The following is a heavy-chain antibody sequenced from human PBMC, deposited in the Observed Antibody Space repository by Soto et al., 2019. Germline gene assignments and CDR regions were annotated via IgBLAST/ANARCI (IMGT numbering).Heavy chain of an antibody. D-gene: IGHD3-3*01. CDR3: AREKGVFWSGLVLGYFDL. CDR1: GGSISSGGYY. V-gene: IGHV4-31*03. CDR2: IYYSAST. Sequence: QVQLQESGPGLVKPSQTLSLTCTVSGGSISSGGYYWSWIRQHPGKGLEWIGYIYYSASTYYNPSLKIRVTIAVDTSKNQFSLKLSSVTAANTAVYYCAREKGVFWSGLVLGYFDLWGRGTLVTVSS. J-gene: IGHJ2*01.